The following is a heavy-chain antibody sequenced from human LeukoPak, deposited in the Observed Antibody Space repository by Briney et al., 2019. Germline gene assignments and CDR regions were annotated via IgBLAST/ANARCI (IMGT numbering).Heavy chain of an antibody. CDR2: IYPGDSDT. J-gene: IGHJ4*02. CDR1: GYSFTSYW. V-gene: IGHV5-51*01. CDR3: ARPRDTAMVLFDY. Sequence: GESLQISCKGSGYSFTSYWIGWVRQMPGKGLEWMGIIYPGDSDTGYSPSFQGQVTISADKSISTAYLQWSSLKASDTAMYYCARPRDTAMVLFDYWGQGTLVTVSS. D-gene: IGHD5-18*01.